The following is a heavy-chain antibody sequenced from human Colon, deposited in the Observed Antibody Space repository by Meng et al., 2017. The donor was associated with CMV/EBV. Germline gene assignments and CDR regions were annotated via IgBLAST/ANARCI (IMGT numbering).Heavy chain of an antibody. D-gene: IGHD4-17*01. CDR1: GFTFGDYA. V-gene: IGHV3-15*01. J-gene: IGHJ4*02. CDR3: VPTVTTVY. CDR2: IKSKTDGGTT. Sequence: GGSLRLSCTASGFTFGDYAMSWVRQAPGKGLEWVGRIKSKTDGGTTDYAAPVKGRFTISRDDSKNTLYLQMNSLKTEDTAVYYCVPTVTTVYWGQGTLVTVSS.